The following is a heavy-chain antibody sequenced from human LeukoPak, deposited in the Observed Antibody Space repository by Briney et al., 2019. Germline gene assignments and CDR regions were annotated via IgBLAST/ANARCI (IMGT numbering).Heavy chain of an antibody. V-gene: IGHV3-21*01. D-gene: IGHD3-16*01. J-gene: IGHJ6*03. Sequence: GGSLRLSCTASGFTFSSYSINWVRQAPGKGLEWVSSISSSSNYIYYADSVKGRFTISRDNAKNTLYVQMNSLRAEDTGVYYCARGGTSGGAPDYYYYMDVWGKGTTVTVSS. CDR1: GFTFSSYS. CDR3: ARGGTSGGAPDYYYYMDV. CDR2: ISSSSNYI.